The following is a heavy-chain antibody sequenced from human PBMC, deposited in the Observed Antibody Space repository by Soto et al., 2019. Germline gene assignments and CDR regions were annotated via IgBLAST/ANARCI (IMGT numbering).Heavy chain of an antibody. CDR1: GFPFSTYA. Sequence: QVLLVESGGGVVRPGRSLRLSCAASGFPFSTYAMHWVRQAPGKGLEWLAIISYDGSNKNYADSVKGRFIISRDNSKNILYLQMISLRSEDTAVYYCARDALPYCGGDCYTALWGQGTPVTVST. CDR3: ARDALPYCGGDCYTAL. D-gene: IGHD2-21*02. CDR2: ISYDGSNK. V-gene: IGHV3-30-3*01. J-gene: IGHJ4*02.